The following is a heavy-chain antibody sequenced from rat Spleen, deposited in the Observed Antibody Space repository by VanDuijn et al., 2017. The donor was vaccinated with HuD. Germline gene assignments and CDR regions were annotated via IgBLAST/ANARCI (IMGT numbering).Heavy chain of an antibody. V-gene: IGHV5-25*01. D-gene: IGHD1-4*01. Sequence: EVQLVESGGGLVQPGRSLKLSCAASGFTFSSFAMAWVRQAPKKGLEWVATITSGGSNTYYPDSVKGRFTISRDNAKSTLYLQMDSLRSEDTATYYCAKQTRVYVMDAWGQGASVTVSS. CDR1: GFTFSSFA. J-gene: IGHJ4*01. CDR2: ITSGGSNT. CDR3: AKQTRVYVMDA.